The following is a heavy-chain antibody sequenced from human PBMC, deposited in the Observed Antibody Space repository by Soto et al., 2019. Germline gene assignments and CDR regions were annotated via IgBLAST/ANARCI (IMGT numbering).Heavy chain of an antibody. V-gene: IGHV3-23*01. J-gene: IGHJ5*02. CDR1: GFTFSSYA. CDR3: AKDTYGSGRYYGGFDP. Sequence: GGSLRLSCAASGFTFSSYAMSWVRQAPGKGLEWVSAISGSGGSTYYADSVKGRFTISRDNSKNTLYLQMNSLRAEDTAVYYCAKDTYGSGRYYGGFDPWGQGTLVTVSS. D-gene: IGHD3-10*01. CDR2: ISGSGGST.